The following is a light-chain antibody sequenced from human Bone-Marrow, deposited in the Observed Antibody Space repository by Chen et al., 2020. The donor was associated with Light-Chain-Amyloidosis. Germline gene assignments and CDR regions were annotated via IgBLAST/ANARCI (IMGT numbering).Light chain of an antibody. CDR1: SSDVGGYNY. Sequence: QSALTQPASVSGSPGQSITISCTGTSSDVGGYNYVSWYQQHPGTAPKLVIFDVSYRPSGISNRFSGSKSGNTASLTISGLQAEDEADYYCCSYTRSSTWLFGGGTRLTVL. V-gene: IGLV2-14*03. CDR3: CSYTRSSTWL. J-gene: IGLJ3*02. CDR2: DVS.